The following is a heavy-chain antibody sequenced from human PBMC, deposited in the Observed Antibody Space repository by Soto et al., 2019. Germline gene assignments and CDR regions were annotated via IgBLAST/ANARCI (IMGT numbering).Heavy chain of an antibody. CDR2: INHIGST. CDR3: ARVGPTTVTTFYDY. Sequence: SETLSLTGSVYSDSFISHYWSWIRQSPGKGLEWIGEINHIGSTAYNPSLKSRVTILVDASKNQFSLRLNSVTAADAGVYYCARVGPTTVTTFYDYWGQGTPVTVSS. CDR1: SDSFISHY. V-gene: IGHV4-34*01. J-gene: IGHJ4*02. D-gene: IGHD4-17*01.